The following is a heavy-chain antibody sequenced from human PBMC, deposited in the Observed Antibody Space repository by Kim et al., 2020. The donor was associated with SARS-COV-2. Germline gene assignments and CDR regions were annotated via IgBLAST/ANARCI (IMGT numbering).Heavy chain of an antibody. V-gene: IGHV3-23*01. CDR2: ISGSGGST. CDR1: GFTFSSYA. Sequence: GGSLRLSCAASGFTFSSYAMSWVRQAPGKGLEWVSAISGSGGSTYYADSVKGRFTISRDNSKNTLYLQMNSLRAEDTAVYYCAKVTRGPLWFGELFGYWGQGTLVTVSS. CDR3: AKVTRGPLWFGELFGY. D-gene: IGHD3-10*01. J-gene: IGHJ4*02.